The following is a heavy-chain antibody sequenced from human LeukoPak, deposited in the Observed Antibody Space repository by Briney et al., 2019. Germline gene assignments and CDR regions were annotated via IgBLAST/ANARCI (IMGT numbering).Heavy chain of an antibody. CDR1: GFTFSSYA. CDR3: AKSTADYSGSGSYYNEGWFDP. CDR2: IRGSGGST. V-gene: IGHV3-23*01. Sequence: GGSLRLSCAASGFTFSSYAMSWVRQAPGKGLEWVSAIRGSGGSTYYADSVKGRFTIARDNSKNTLYLQMNSLRAEDTAVYYCAKSTADYSGSGSYYNEGWFDPWGQGTLVTVSS. J-gene: IGHJ5*02. D-gene: IGHD3-10*01.